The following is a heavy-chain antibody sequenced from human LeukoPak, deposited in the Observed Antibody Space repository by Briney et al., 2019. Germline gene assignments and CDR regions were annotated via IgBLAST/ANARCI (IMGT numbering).Heavy chain of an antibody. CDR2: LSGSDDRA. CDR3: AITLGVLEWIA. D-gene: IGHD2-2*03. CDR1: GFTFSSYA. J-gene: IGHJ5*02. V-gene: IGHV3-23*01. Sequence: GGSLRLSCADSGFTFSSYAMGWVRQAPGKGLEWVSSLSGSDDRAHYADSVKGRFTLSRDNSKNTLYLQMNSLRVEDTAVYYCAITLGVLEWIAWGQGTLVTVSS.